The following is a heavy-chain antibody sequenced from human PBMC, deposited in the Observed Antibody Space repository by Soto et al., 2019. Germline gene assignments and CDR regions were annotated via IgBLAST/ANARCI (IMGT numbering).Heavy chain of an antibody. Sequence: WSLRLSCATSGLNFNGYTMSWVRQAPGQGLEWVSVIAETGSSTYYADSVKGRFTISRDNSENTLYLQMNNLRAEDTAIYYCDKPVDGSGSPDYWGQGTLFTVSS. D-gene: IGHD3-10*01. V-gene: IGHV3-23*01. CDR1: GLNFNGYT. CDR2: IAETGSST. J-gene: IGHJ4*02. CDR3: DKPVDGSGSPDY.